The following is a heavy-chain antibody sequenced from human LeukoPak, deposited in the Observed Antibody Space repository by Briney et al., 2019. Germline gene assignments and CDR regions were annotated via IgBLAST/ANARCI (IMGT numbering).Heavy chain of an antibody. CDR1: GFSFSSYW. CDR2: IYTDGSRT. V-gene: IGHV3-74*01. Sequence: GGSLGLSCAASGFSFSSYWMHWVRQAPGKGLVWVSRIYTDGSRTNYADSVKGRFTISRDNAKNTLYLQMNSLRAEDTAVYYCAREGGDYGDYWGQGTLVTVSS. D-gene: IGHD4-17*01. CDR3: AREGGDYGDY. J-gene: IGHJ4*02.